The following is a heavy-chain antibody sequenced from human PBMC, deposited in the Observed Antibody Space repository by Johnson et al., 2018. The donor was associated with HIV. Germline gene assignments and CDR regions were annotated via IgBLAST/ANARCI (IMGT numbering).Heavy chain of an antibody. CDR3: ARSGGYPNAFDI. V-gene: IGHV3-30-3*01. J-gene: IGHJ3*02. CDR1: GFTFSSYA. Sequence: VQLVESGGGVVQPGRSLRLSCAASGFTFSSYAMHWVRQAPGKGLEWVAVISYDGSNKYYADSVKGRFTISRDNSKNTLYLQMNSLRVEDTAVYYCARSGGYPNAFDIWGQGTMVTVSS. CDR2: ISYDGSNK. D-gene: IGHD6-13*01.